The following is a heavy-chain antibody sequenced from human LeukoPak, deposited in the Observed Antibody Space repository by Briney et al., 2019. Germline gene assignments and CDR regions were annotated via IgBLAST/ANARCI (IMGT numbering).Heavy chain of an antibody. V-gene: IGHV3-48*02. D-gene: IGHD3-22*01. CDR3: ASSSSYKAPYDSNIEY. Sequence: GGSLRLSCAASGFTFSSYSMNWVRQAPGKGLEWVSYISSSSNIIYYADSVKGRFTISRDNARTSLYLQMNSLRDEDTAVYYCASSSSYKAPYDSNIEYWGQGTLVTVSS. CDR1: GFTFSSYS. J-gene: IGHJ4*02. CDR2: ISSSSNII.